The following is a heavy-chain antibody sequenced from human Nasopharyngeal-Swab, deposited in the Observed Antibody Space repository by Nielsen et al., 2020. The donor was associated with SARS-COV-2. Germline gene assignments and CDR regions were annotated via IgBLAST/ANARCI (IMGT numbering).Heavy chain of an antibody. Sequence: GGSLRISCAGSGFTFSDYYMSWIRQAPGKGQERVSYISSSSSYTNYADSVKGRFTISRDNAKNSLYLQMNSLRAEDTAVYYCARVSPPLLTGPYYYYGMDVWGQGTTVTVSS. CDR1: GFTFSDYY. J-gene: IGHJ6*02. V-gene: IGHV3-11*06. D-gene: IGHD3-9*01. CDR3: ARVSPPLLTGPYYYYGMDV. CDR2: ISSSSSYT.